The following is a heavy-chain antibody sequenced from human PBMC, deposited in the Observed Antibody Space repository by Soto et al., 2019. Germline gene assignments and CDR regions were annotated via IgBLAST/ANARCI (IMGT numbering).Heavy chain of an antibody. CDR1: GGSISSYY. D-gene: IGHD6-13*01. CDR2: IYYSGST. V-gene: IGHV4-59*01. CDR3: ARDAAGYSSSWPGNWFDP. Sequence: SETLSLTCTVSGGSISSYYWSWIRQPPGKGLEWIGYIYYSGSTNYNPSLKSRVTISVDTSENQFSLKLSSVTAADTAVYYCARDAAGYSSSWPGNWFDPWGQGTLVTVSS. J-gene: IGHJ5*02.